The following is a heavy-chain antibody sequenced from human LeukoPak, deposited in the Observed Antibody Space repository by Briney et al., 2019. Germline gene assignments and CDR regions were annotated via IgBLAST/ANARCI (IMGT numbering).Heavy chain of an antibody. V-gene: IGHV4-59*01. CDR3: ARDRVGQQLVGRNYYHYYMDV. J-gene: IGHJ6*03. Sequence: PSETLSLTCTVSGGSISSYYWSWIRQPPGKGLEWIGYIYYSGSTNYNPSLKSRVTISVDTSKNQFSLKLSSVTAADTAVYYCARDRVGQQLVGRNYYHYYMDVWGKGTTVTISS. D-gene: IGHD6-13*01. CDR1: GGSISSYY. CDR2: IYYSGST.